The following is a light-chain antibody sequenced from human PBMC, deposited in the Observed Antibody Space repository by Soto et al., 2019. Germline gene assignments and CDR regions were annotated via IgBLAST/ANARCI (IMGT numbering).Light chain of an antibody. V-gene: IGKV1-39*01. CDR3: QQSYSSPRT. J-gene: IGKJ2*01. CDR2: AAS. Sequence: DIQMTQSPSSLSASVVDRVTITCRASQSISSYLNWYQQKPGQAPKVLIYAASSLQSGVPSRFSGSGSGTDFTLTISSLQPEDFATYYCQQSYSSPRTFGQGTKLEIK. CDR1: QSISSY.